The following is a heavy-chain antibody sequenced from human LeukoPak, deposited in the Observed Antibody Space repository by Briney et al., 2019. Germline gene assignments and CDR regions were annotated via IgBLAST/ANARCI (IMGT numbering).Heavy chain of an antibody. CDR3: ARDLVRSDY. J-gene: IGHJ4*02. Sequence: GGSLRLSCAVSGFTFSSYWINWVRQAPGKGLEWVANIKQDGSQKYYVDSVKGRFTISRDNAKNSLYLQMNSLRAEDTAVYYCARDLVRSDYWGQGTLVTVSS. D-gene: IGHD6-6*01. CDR2: IKQDGSQK. CDR1: GFTFSSYW. V-gene: IGHV3-7*01.